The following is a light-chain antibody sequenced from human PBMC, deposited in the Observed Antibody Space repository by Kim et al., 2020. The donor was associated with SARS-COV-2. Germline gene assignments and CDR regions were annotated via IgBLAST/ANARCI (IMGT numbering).Light chain of an antibody. Sequence: SVSPGEGATLSCRASQSVSSNLAWYQQKPGQAPRLLIYGASTRATGIPARFSGSGSGTEFTLTISSLQSEDFAVYYCQQYNNLVTFGQGTKVDIK. J-gene: IGKJ1*01. V-gene: IGKV3-15*01. CDR3: QQYNNLVT. CDR1: QSVSSN. CDR2: GAS.